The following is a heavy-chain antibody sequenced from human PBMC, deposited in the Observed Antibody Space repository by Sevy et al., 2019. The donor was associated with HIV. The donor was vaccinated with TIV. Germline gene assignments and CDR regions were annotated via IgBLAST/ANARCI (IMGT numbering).Heavy chain of an antibody. CDR3: ARRNGGRFDY. CDR1: GGSISSADYY. V-gene: IGHV4-30-4*01. J-gene: IGHJ4*02. Sequence: SETLSLTCTVSGGSISSADYYWCWIRQPPGKGLEWIGYIYYSGSTYYNPSLKSRVTISVDTPKNQFSLKLSSVTAADTAVYYCARRNGGRFDYWGQGTLVTVSS. CDR2: IYYSGST. D-gene: IGHD2-15*01.